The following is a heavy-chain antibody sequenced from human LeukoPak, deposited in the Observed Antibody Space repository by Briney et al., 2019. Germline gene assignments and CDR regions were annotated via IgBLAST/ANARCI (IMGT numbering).Heavy chain of an antibody. D-gene: IGHD2-15*01. CDR1: GNTFSIYG. CDR2: ISGSGDTT. CDR3: AKSGLNRFDY. V-gene: IGHV3-23*01. Sequence: QPGGTLRLSCAASGNTFSIYGMSWVRRAPGKGLEWVTAISGSGDTTYYADSVKGRFTISRDNSKNTLYLQMNSLRAEDTAVYYCAKSGLNRFDYWGQGTLVTVSS. J-gene: IGHJ4*02.